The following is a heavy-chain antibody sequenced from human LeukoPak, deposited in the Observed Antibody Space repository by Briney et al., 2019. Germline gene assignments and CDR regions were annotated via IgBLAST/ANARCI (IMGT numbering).Heavy chain of an antibody. D-gene: IGHD6-6*01. J-gene: IGHJ4*02. CDR2: ISSSSSTI. CDR3: AGGASEYSSSGDFAY. Sequence: GGSLRLSCVVSGFTFNTYSMNWVRQAPGKGLEWVSYISSSSSTIYYADSVKGRFTISRDNAKKSLYLQMNSLSADDTAVYYCAGGASEYSSSGDFAYWGQGTLVTVSS. V-gene: IGHV3-48*01. CDR1: GFTFNTYS.